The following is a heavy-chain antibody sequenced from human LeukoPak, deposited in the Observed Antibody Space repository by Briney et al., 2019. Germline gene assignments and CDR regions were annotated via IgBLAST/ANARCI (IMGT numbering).Heavy chain of an antibody. D-gene: IGHD3-10*01. CDR1: GFTFSSYR. Sequence: GGSLRLSCAASGFTFSSYRMNWVRQAPGKGLEWVSHISSSSSTIYYADSVMGRFTVSRDNAKNSLYLQMNSLRAEDTAVYYCAKVAYIDGSAVFDYWGQGTLATVSS. CDR3: AKVAYIDGSAVFDY. J-gene: IGHJ4*02. V-gene: IGHV3-48*01. CDR2: ISSSSSTI.